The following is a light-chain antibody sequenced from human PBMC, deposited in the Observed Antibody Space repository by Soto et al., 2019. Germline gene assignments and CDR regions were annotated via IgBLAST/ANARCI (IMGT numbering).Light chain of an antibody. CDR3: QQHGSSPT. CDR1: QSVSSY. CDR2: DAS. Sequence: EIVLTQSPSTRSLSPGERATLSCRASQSVSSYLAWYQQKPGQAPRLLIYDASNRATGIPARFSGTGSGTDFTLTISRLEPEDFAVYYCQQHGSSPTFGQGTRLEIK. J-gene: IGKJ5*01. V-gene: IGKV3-11*01.